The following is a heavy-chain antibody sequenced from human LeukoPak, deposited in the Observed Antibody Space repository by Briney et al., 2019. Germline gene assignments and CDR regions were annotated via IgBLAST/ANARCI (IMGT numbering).Heavy chain of an antibody. Sequence: GGSLRLSCEGSRFTFSSYWMNWVRQAPGKGLEWVANIKQDGSEKYYVDSVKGRFTISRDNAKNSLYLQMNSLRAEDTAVYYCARGRYSSRSGGYYFDIWGQGTLVTVSS. D-gene: IGHD2-2*01. CDR1: RFTFSSYW. CDR3: ARGRYSSRSGGYYFDI. CDR2: IKQDGSEK. J-gene: IGHJ4*02. V-gene: IGHV3-7*01.